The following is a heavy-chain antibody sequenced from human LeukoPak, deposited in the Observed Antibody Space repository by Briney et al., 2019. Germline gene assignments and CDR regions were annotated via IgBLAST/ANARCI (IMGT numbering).Heavy chain of an antibody. J-gene: IGHJ4*02. Sequence: GGSLRLSCAASGFTLSSYAMSWVRQAPGKGLEWVSAISGSGGSPYYADSVKGRFTISRDNSKNTLYLQMNTLRAEDTAVYYCAKDPNAARPFDYWGQGTLVTVSS. CDR1: GFTLSSYA. V-gene: IGHV3-23*01. D-gene: IGHD6-6*01. CDR3: AKDPNAARPFDY. CDR2: ISGSGGSP.